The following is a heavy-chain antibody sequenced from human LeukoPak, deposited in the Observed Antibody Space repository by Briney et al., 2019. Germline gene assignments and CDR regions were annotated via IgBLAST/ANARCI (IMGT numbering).Heavy chain of an antibody. D-gene: IGHD6-19*01. Sequence: GASVKVSCKTSGYTFTGYFLNWVRQAPGHGLEWMGRINPNSGGTNCGQKFQDRVTLTRDTSIATAYMELTGLTSDDTAVYYCARVDASSLAVHYWGQGTLVTVSS. CDR1: GYTFTGYF. CDR2: INPNSGGT. V-gene: IGHV1-2*02. J-gene: IGHJ4*02. CDR3: ARVDASSLAVHY.